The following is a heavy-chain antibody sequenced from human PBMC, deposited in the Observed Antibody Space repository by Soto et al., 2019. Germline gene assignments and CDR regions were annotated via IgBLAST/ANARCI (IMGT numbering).Heavy chain of an antibody. Sequence: SETLSLTCTVSDASIGGSYHYWGWIRQPPGKGLEWIGNIDLGGTKYYSPSLKSRLTMSLDTSKKLLSLELTSVTATDTAVYYCALYQRGYSGGSQFHPWGQGTLVTVSS. J-gene: IGHJ5*02. D-gene: IGHD5-12*01. CDR2: IDLGGTK. CDR1: DASIGGSYHY. V-gene: IGHV4-39*01. CDR3: ALYQRGYSGGSQFHP.